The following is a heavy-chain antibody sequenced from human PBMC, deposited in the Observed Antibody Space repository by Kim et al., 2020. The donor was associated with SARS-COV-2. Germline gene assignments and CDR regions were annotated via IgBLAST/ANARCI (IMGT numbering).Heavy chain of an antibody. V-gene: IGHV3-23*01. D-gene: IGHD2-21*01. CDR3: AKSRQSLEVARYFDY. J-gene: IGHJ4*02. CDR1: GFTFSSYA. CDR2: ISGSGGST. Sequence: GGSLRLSCAASGFTFSSYAMSWVRQAPGKGLEWVSAISGSGGSTYYADSVKGRFTISRDNSKNTLYLQMNSLRAEDTAVYYCAKSRQSLEVARYFDYWGQGTLVTVSS.